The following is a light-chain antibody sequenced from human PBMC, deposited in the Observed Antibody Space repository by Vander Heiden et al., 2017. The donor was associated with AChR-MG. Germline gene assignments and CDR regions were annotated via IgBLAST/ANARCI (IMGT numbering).Light chain of an antibody. Sequence: QSALTQPASVSGSPGQSITISCTGTSSDVGTYNYVSWYQQHPGKAPKLMIYDVINRPSGVSNRFSGSKSGNTASLTISGLQAEDVADYFCSSYTPTSTLVFGGGTKLTVL. CDR2: DVI. J-gene: IGLJ3*02. CDR1: SSDVGTYNY. CDR3: SSYTPTSTLV. V-gene: IGLV2-14*03.